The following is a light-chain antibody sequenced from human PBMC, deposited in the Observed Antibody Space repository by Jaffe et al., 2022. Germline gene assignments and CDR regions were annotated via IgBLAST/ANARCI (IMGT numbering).Light chain of an antibody. V-gene: IGLV2-8*01. CDR2: DVN. Sequence: QSALTQPPSASGSPGQSVTISCTGTSSDVGGYNYVSWYQQHPGKAPKLIIYDVNERPSGVPDRFSGCKSGNTASLTVSGLQAEDEADYYCISYVGSNGYVFGTGTKVTVL. J-gene: IGLJ1*01. CDR3: ISYVGSNGYV. CDR1: SSDVGGYNY.